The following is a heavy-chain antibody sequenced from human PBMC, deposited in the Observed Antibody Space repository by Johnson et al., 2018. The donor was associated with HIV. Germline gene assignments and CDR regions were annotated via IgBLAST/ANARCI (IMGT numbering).Heavy chain of an antibody. D-gene: IGHD1-26*01. CDR2: ISYDGSNK. J-gene: IGHJ3*01. CDR1: GFTSSSYA. CDR3: ARDRGWELRFGAFEL. V-gene: IGHV3-30*04. Sequence: QVQLVESGGGVVQPGRSQRLSCAASGFTSSSYAMHWVRQAPGKGLEWVALISYDGSNKYYADSVKGRFTISRDNSKSTLYLQMESLRADDTAMFYCARDRGWELRFGAFELWGQGTMVTVSS.